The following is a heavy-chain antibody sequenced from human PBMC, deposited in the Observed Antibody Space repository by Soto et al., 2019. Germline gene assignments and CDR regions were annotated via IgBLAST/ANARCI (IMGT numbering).Heavy chain of an antibody. CDR1: VFSFSKYS. CDR3: ANFTSGSFSTCLDY. CDR2: INDRSNYI. D-gene: IGHD3-16*01. Sequence: PGGSLRLSCAASVFSFSKYSMNCVRQAPGKWLEWVSSINDRSNYIYYADSVKGRFTISRDNAINSLYLQMNSLRPDETAVYYCANFTSGSFSTCLDYWGRGTLVTVSS. J-gene: IGHJ4*02. V-gene: IGHV3-21*06.